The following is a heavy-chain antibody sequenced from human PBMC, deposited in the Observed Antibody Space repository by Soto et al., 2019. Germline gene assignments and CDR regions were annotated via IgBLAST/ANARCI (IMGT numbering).Heavy chain of an antibody. CDR3: ARIHCSRTSCYPSMIDYYYTIDS. D-gene: IGHD2-2*01. CDR1: GGTFNNFA. V-gene: IGHV1-69*13. J-gene: IGHJ6*02. Sequence: SLKVSCKASGGTFNNFAITWVRQAPGQGLEWMGGIIPMFGTSNYAQNFQGRLTVTADAFTTTAYMELSTLTSGDTAIYYCARIHCSRTSCYPSMIDYYYTIDSWVQADTFTV. CDR2: IIPMFGTS.